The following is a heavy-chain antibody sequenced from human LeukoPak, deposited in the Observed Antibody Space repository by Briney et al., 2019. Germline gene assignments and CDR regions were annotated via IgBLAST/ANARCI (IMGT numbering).Heavy chain of an antibody. D-gene: IGHD3-9*01. CDR3: TRVRYDILTGYYLLDY. CDR2: ISSSGSTI. Sequence: PGGSLRLSCAASGFTFSSYEMNWVRQAPGKGLEWVSYISSSGSTIYYADSVKGRFTISRDDAKNSLYLQMNSLRAEDTAVYYCTRVRYDILTGYYLLDYWGQGTLVTVSS. CDR1: GFTFSSYE. J-gene: IGHJ4*02. V-gene: IGHV3-48*03.